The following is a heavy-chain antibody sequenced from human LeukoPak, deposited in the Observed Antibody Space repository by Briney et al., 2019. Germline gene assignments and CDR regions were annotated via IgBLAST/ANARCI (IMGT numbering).Heavy chain of an antibody. CDR1: GFTFSDYY. D-gene: IGHD5-18*01. Sequence: GGSLRLSCAASGFTFSDYYMSWIRQAPGKGLEWVSYISSSGSTIYYADSVKGRFTISRDNAKNSLYLQMNSLRAEDTAVYYCASGQQLLLDYFDLWGQGALVTVSS. CDR2: ISSSGSTI. CDR3: ASGQQLLLDYFDL. V-gene: IGHV3-11*01. J-gene: IGHJ4*02.